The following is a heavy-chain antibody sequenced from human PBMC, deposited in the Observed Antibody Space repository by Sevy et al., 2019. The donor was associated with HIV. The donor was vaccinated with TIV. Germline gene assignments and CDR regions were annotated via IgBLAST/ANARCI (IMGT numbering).Heavy chain of an antibody. D-gene: IGHD6-6*01. V-gene: IGHV1-8*01. CDR1: GYTFTNYD. Sequence: ASVKVSCKASGYTFTNYDIAWVRQATGQGLEWMGWMNPNSGDTGYAQKFQGRLTMTRDTSISTAYMELRSLRSEDTAVYYCARRGPVLYISSSGPFDYWGQGALVTVSS. CDR3: ARRGPVLYISSSGPFDY. J-gene: IGHJ4*02. CDR2: MNPNSGDT.